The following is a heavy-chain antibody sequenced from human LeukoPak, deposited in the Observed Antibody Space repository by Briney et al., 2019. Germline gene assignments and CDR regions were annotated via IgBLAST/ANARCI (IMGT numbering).Heavy chain of an antibody. J-gene: IGHJ4*02. V-gene: IGHV3-23*01. Sequence: GGSLRLSCAASGFTFSSYAMSWVRQAPGKGLEWVSAISGSGGSTYYADSVKGRFTISRDNAKNSLYLQMNSLRAEDTAVYYCARIPSVVVVIDDRYYFDYWGQGTLVTVSS. CDR2: ISGSGGST. CDR1: GFTFSSYA. CDR3: ARIPSVVVVIDDRYYFDY. D-gene: IGHD3-22*01.